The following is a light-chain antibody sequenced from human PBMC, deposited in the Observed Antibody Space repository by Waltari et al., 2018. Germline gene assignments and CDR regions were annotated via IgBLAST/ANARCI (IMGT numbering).Light chain of an antibody. J-gene: IGLJ2*01. CDR1: SSDVGGYNF. CDR2: EVT. CDR3: SSFEGSNNLL. Sequence: QSALTQPPSASGSPGQSVTISCTGTSSDVGGYNFVSWYQQHPGKATKLLIYEVTKRPSGVPDRFSGSKSGNTASLTVSGLQAEDEADYYCSSFEGSNNLLFGGGTELTVL. V-gene: IGLV2-8*01.